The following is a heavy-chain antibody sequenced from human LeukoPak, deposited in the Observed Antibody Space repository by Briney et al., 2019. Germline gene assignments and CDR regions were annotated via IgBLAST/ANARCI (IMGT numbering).Heavy chain of an antibody. Sequence: PGGSLRLSCAASGFTVSSNFMSWVRQAPGEGLEWVSVIYSGGSTCYADSVKDRFTISRDNSKNTLYLQMNSLRAEDTAVYYCARAGSYGSGTLFDYWGQGTLVTVSS. CDR2: IYSGGST. CDR3: ARAGSYGSGTLFDY. V-gene: IGHV3-66*01. D-gene: IGHD3-10*01. J-gene: IGHJ4*02. CDR1: GFTVSSNF.